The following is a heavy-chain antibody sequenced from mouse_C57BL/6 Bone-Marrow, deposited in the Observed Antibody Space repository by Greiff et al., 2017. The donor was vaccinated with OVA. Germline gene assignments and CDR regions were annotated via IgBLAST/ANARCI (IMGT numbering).Heavy chain of an antibody. D-gene: IGHD4-1*02. J-gene: IGHJ1*03. V-gene: IGHV1-50*01. CDR2: IDPSDSYT. Sequence: QVQLKQPGAELVKPGASVKLSCKASGYTFTSYWMQWVKQRPGQGLEWIGEIDPSDSYTNYNQKFKGKATLTVDPSSSTAYMQLSSLTSEDSAVYYCASPTGTDWYFDVWGTGTTVTVSS. CDR1: GYTFTSYW. CDR3: ASPTGTDWYFDV.